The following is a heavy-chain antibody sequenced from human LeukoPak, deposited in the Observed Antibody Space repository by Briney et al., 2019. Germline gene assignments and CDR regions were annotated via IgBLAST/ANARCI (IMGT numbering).Heavy chain of an antibody. J-gene: IGHJ6*02. D-gene: IGHD6-13*01. Sequence: SETLSLTCTVSGGSISSHYWSWIRQPPGKGLEWIGYIYYSGSTNYNPSLKGRGSISVDTSKNQFSLKLRSVTVADTAVYYCARDSRYVSGWFDDGMDVWGPGTTVTVSS. CDR3: ARDSRYVSGWFDDGMDV. V-gene: IGHV4-59*11. CDR2: IYYSGST. CDR1: GGSISSHY.